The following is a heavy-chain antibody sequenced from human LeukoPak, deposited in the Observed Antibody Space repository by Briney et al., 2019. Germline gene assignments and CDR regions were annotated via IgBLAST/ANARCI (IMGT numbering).Heavy chain of an antibody. D-gene: IGHD2-21*01. CDR3: AKAIADRDYYYYMDV. V-gene: IGHV3-23*01. CDR2: ISGSGVST. Sequence: GGSLRLSCAASGFTFSSYAMSWVRQAPGKGLEWVSAISGSGVSTYYADSVKGRFTISRDNSKSTLYLQVNSLRAEDTAVYYCAKAIADRDYYYYMDVRGKGTTVTVSS. CDR1: GFTFSSYA. J-gene: IGHJ6*03.